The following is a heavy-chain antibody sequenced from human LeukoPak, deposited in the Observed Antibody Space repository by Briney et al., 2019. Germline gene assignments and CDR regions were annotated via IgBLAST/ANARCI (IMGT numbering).Heavy chain of an antibody. V-gene: IGHV3-74*01. CDR1: GFTFSSYW. J-gene: IGHJ3*02. CDR3: AREYSGSYDAFDI. Sequence: GGSLRLSCAASGFTFSSYWMHWVRQPPGKGLVWVSRIDYDGSSTNYADSVKGRVTISRDNAKNTLYLQMSSLRAEDTAVYYCAREYSGSYDAFDIWGQGTMVTVSS. CDR2: IDYDGSST. D-gene: IGHD1-26*01.